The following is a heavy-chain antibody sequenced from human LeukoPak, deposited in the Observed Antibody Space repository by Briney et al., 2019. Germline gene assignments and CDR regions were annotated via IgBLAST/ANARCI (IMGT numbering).Heavy chain of an antibody. CDR1: GGSISSYY. V-gene: IGHV4-4*07. Sequence: PSETLSLTCTVSGGSISSYYWSWIRQPAGKGLEWIGHIYTSGSTNYNPSLKSRVTMSVDTSKNQFSLKPSSVTAADTAVYYCAREMGIAVAGTRWFDPWGQGTLVTVSS. J-gene: IGHJ5*02. D-gene: IGHD6-19*01. CDR2: IYTSGST. CDR3: AREMGIAVAGTRWFDP.